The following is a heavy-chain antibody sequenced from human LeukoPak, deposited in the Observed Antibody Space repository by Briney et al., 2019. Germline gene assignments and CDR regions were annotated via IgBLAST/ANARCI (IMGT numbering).Heavy chain of an antibody. CDR2: INHSGST. J-gene: IGHJ6*02. D-gene: IGHD3-9*01. V-gene: IGHV4-34*01. CDR3: ARMAYDILTGYYSDVIYYYYGMDV. Sequence: SETLSLTCAVYGGSFSGYYWSWIRQPPGKGLEWIGEINHSGSTNYNPSLKSRVTISVDTAKNQFSLKLSPVTAADTAVYYCARMAYDILTGYYSDVIYYYYGMDVWGQGTTVTVS. CDR1: GGSFSGYY.